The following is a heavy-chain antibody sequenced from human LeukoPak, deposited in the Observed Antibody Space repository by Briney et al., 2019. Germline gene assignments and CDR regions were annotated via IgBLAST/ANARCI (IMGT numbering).Heavy chain of an antibody. CDR1: GFTFSSYA. CDR2: ISYDGSNK. CDR3: ARLNGAPDY. D-gene: IGHD3-10*01. Sequence: GGSLGLSCAASGFTFSSYAMHWVRRAPGKGLEWVAVISYDGSNKYYADSVKGRFTISRDNSKNRLYLQMNSLRAEDTALYYCARLNGAPDYWGQGTLVTVSS. V-gene: IGHV3-30*04. J-gene: IGHJ4*02.